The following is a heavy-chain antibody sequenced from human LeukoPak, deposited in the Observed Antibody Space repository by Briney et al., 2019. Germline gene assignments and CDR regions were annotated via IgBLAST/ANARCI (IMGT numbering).Heavy chain of an antibody. J-gene: IGHJ3*02. CDR2: ISGSGGST. CDR3: ASEWFGETYAFDI. V-gene: IGHV3-23*01. Sequence: GGSLRLSCAASGFTFSSYAMSWVRQAPGKGLEWVSAISGSGGSTYYADSVKGRFTISRDNAKNSLYLQMNSLRAEDTAVYYCASEWFGETYAFDIWGQGTMVTVSS. D-gene: IGHD3-10*01. CDR1: GFTFSSYA.